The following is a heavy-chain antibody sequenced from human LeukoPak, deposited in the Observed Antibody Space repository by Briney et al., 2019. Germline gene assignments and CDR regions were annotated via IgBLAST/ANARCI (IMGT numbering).Heavy chain of an antibody. J-gene: IGHJ4*02. CDR3: ARGRSGWYFDY. CDR2: ISSSSSYI. CDR1: GFTFGSYS. Sequence: GGSLRLSCAASGFTFGSYSMNWVRQAPGKGLEWVSSISSSSSYIYYADSVKGRFTISRDNAKNSLYLQMNSLRAEDTAVYYCARGRSGWYFDYWGQGTLVTVSS. D-gene: IGHD6-19*01. V-gene: IGHV3-21*01.